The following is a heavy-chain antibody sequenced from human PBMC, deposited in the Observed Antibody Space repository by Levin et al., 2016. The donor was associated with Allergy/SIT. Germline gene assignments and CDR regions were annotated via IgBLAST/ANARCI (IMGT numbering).Heavy chain of an antibody. Sequence: GSLRLSCAVYGGSFSGYYWSWIRQPPGKGLEWIGEINHSGSTNYNPSLKSRVTISVDTSKNQFSLKLSSVTAADTAVYYCARLGPGIEDYWGQGTLVTVSS. D-gene: IGHD6-13*01. V-gene: IGHV4-34*01. J-gene: IGHJ4*02. CDR1: GGSFSGYY. CDR3: ARLGPGIEDY. CDR2: INHSGST.